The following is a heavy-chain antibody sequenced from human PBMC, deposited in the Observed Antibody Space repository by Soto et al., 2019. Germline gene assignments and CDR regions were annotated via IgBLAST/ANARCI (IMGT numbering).Heavy chain of an antibody. CDR3: ARDRNDFWSGYFSYWYFDL. CDR2: IYYSGST. CDR1: GGSISSGGYY. V-gene: IGHV4-31*03. J-gene: IGHJ2*01. D-gene: IGHD3-3*01. Sequence: QVKLQESGPGLVKPSQTLSLTCTVSGGSISSGGYYWSWIRQHPGKGLEWIGYIYYSGSTYYNPSLKSRITISVDTSKNQFSLKRSSVTAADTAVYYCARDRNDFWSGYFSYWYFDLWGRGTLVTVSS.